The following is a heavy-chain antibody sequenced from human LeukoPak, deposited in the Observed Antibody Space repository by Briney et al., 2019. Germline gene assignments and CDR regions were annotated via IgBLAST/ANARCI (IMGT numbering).Heavy chain of an antibody. D-gene: IGHD3-3*01. CDR3: ARKTSYDFWSGYHDAFDI. CDR1: GGSISSYY. J-gene: IGHJ3*02. V-gene: IGHV4-59*01. Sequence: SETLSLTCTVSGGSISSYYWSWIRQPPGKGLEWIGYIYYSGSTNYNPSLKSRVTISVDTSKNQFSLKLSSVTAADTAVYYCARKTSYDFWSGYHDAFDIWGKGTTVTISS. CDR2: IYYSGST.